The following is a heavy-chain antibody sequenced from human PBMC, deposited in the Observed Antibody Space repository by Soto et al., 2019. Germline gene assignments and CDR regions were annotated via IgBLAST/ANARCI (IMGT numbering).Heavy chain of an antibody. Sequence: EVQLVESGGGLVQPGGSLRLSCAASGFSFSSYWIHWVRQAPGKGLVWVSRIKTDGSSTDYADSVKGRFTISRDNAKNTLYLQMSSLSAEDTAVYYCAKREGNTYGLFHGGQGTLVTVSS. CDR1: GFSFSSYW. J-gene: IGHJ4*02. CDR2: IKTDGSST. V-gene: IGHV3-74*01. D-gene: IGHD5-18*01. CDR3: AKREGNTYGLFH.